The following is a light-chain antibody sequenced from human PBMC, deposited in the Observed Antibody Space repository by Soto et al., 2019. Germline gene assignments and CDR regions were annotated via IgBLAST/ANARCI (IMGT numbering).Light chain of an antibody. CDR2: GDD. CDR1: GSNIGTNY. Sequence: QSVLPQPPSASGTPGQRVTISCSGSGSNIGTNYVYWYQQLPGSAPKLLIYGDDQRPSGVPDRFSGSKSGTSASLAISGVRSEDEADYYCAAWDNSLSGRVFGGGTKLTVL. J-gene: IGLJ3*02. V-gene: IGLV1-47*01. CDR3: AAWDNSLSGRV.